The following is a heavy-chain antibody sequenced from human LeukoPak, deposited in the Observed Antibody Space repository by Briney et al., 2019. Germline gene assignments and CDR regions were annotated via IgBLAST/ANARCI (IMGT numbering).Heavy chain of an antibody. J-gene: IGHJ6*03. Sequence: PSETLSLTCAVYGGSFSGYFWSWIRQPPGKGLEWIGEIKHSGSTNYNPSLKSRVTISVDTSKNQFSLKLSSVTAADTAVYYCARAAFMDVWGKGTTVTVSS. CDR2: IKHSGST. V-gene: IGHV4-34*01. CDR3: ARAAFMDV. CDR1: GGSFSGYF. D-gene: IGHD6-25*01.